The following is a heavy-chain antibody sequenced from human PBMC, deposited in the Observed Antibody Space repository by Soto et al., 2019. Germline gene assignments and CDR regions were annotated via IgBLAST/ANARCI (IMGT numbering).Heavy chain of an antibody. Sequence: QVQLVESGGGVVQPGRSLRLSCAASGFTFSSYAMHWVRQAPGKGLEWVAVISYDGSNKYYADSVKGRFTISRDNSKNTLYRQMNSLRAEDTAVYYYARDLIVVVTATCGMDVWGQGTTVTVSS. CDR3: ARDLIVVVTATCGMDV. J-gene: IGHJ6*02. CDR2: ISYDGSNK. CDR1: GFTFSSYA. V-gene: IGHV3-30-3*01. D-gene: IGHD2-21*02.